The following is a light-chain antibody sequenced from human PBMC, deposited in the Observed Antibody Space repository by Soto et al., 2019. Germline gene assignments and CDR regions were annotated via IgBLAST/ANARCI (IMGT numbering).Light chain of an antibody. CDR1: SGHSTYA. Sequence: QAVLAQSPSASASLGASVKLTCTLSSGHSTYAIAWHQQQPEKGPRYLMKLNSDGSHTKGDGIPVRFSGSSSGAERYLSISSLQSEDEADYYCQSWDTGIHRVFGGGTKLTVL. J-gene: IGLJ2*01. CDR2: LNSDGSH. CDR3: QSWDTGIHRV. V-gene: IGLV4-69*01.